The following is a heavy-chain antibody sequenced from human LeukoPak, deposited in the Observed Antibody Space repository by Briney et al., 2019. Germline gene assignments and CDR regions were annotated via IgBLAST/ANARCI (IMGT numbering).Heavy chain of an antibody. J-gene: IGHJ3*02. CDR3: ASLRLLYRDAFDI. V-gene: IGHV4-39*01. Sequence: SETLSLTRTVSGGSISSSSYYWGWIRQPPGKGLEWIGSIYYSGSTYYNPSLKSRVTISVDTSKNQFSLKLSSVTAADTAVYYCASLRLLYRDAFDIWGQGTMVTVSS. CDR1: GGSISSSSYY. D-gene: IGHD3-10*01. CDR2: IYYSGST.